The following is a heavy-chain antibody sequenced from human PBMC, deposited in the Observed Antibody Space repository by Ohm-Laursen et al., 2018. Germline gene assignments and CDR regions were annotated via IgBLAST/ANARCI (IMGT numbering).Heavy chain of an antibody. J-gene: IGHJ5*02. CDR2: IYYSGST. V-gene: IGHV4-59*04. CDR3: ARHAAYCGGDCYSRWFDP. D-gene: IGHD2-21*02. Sequence: SETLSLTCTVSGGSISSYYWSWIRQHPGKGLEWIGYIYYSGSTYYNPSLKSRVTISVDTSKNQFSLKLSSVTAADTAVYYCARHAAYCGGDCYSRWFDPWGQGTLVTVSS. CDR1: GGSISSYY.